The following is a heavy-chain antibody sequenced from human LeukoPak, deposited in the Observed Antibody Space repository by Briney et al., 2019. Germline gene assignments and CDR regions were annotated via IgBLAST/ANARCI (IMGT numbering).Heavy chain of an antibody. Sequence: GGTLRLSCAASGFTFSSYGMSWVRQAPGKGLEWVSSISSSSSYIYYADSVKGRFTISRDNAKNSLYLQMNSLRAEDTAVYYCARDCGSGSYYNHYYYYMDVWGKGTTVTISS. CDR1: GFTFSSYG. J-gene: IGHJ6*03. V-gene: IGHV3-21*01. CDR3: ARDCGSGSYYNHYYYYMDV. CDR2: ISSSSSYI. D-gene: IGHD3-10*01.